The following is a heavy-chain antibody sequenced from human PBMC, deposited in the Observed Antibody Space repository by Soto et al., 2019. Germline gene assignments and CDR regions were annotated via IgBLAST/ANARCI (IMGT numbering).Heavy chain of an antibody. D-gene: IGHD3-16*02. CDR1: GYTLTELS. J-gene: IGHJ6*02. V-gene: IGHV1-24*01. Sequence: QVQLVQSGAEVKKPGASVKVSCKVSGYTLTELSMHWVRQAPGKGLEWMGGFDPEDGETIYAQKRQGRVTMTEDTSTDTAYMELSSLRSEDTAVYYCATGIMITFGGVIVSRYYYGMDVWGQGTTVTVSS. CDR3: ATGIMITFGGVIVSRYYYGMDV. CDR2: FDPEDGET.